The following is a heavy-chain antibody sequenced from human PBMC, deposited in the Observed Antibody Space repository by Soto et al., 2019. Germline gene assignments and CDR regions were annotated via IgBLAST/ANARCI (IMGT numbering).Heavy chain of an antibody. CDR1: GFTFDDYA. Sequence: EVQLVESGGGLVQPGRSLRLSCAASGFTFDDYAMHWVRQAPGKGLEWVSGISWNSGSIGYADSVKGRFTISRDNAKHSLYLQRNSLRAEDTSLYYCEKGRPGYCSGGSCYTDYTFDYWGQGTLVTVSS. CDR2: ISWNSGSI. V-gene: IGHV3-9*01. CDR3: EKGRPGYCSGGSCYTDYTFDY. D-gene: IGHD2-15*01. J-gene: IGHJ4*02.